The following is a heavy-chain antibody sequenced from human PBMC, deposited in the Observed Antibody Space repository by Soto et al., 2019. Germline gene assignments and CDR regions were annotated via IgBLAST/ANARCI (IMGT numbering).Heavy chain of an antibody. CDR1: GFTFSRYW. V-gene: IGHV3-7*01. CDR2: MKQDGSEK. Sequence: EVQLVESGGGLVQPGGSLRLSCVASGFTFSRYWMTWVRQAPGKGLEWVANMKQDGSEKDYVDSVKGRFTISRDNAENSVYLQMNSLRAEDTAVYYCARDTRDSMYRGYNYGMDLWGQGTTVTVSS. D-gene: IGHD4-4*01. J-gene: IGHJ6*02. CDR3: ARDTRDSMYRGYNYGMDL.